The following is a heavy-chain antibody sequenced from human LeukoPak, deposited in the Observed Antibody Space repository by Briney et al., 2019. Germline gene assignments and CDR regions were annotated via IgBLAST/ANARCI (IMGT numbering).Heavy chain of an antibody. J-gene: IGHJ4*02. CDR1: GGSISSSNW. Sequence: SETLSLTCAVSGGSISSSNWWWLGHQPPGRLLGLVGENYHSRSTNYNPSLKSRFTISVDKSKNQFSLKLTSVTAADTAVYYCTRARTEEEAAGTFDCWGQGTLVSVSS. D-gene: IGHD6-13*01. V-gene: IGHV4-4*02. CDR3: TRARTEEEAAGTFDC. CDR2: NYHSRST.